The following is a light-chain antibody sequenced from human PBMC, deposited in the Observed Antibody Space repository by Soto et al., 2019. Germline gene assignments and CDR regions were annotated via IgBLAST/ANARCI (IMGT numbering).Light chain of an antibody. CDR2: GAT. J-gene: IGKJ5*01. Sequence: DVQMTQSPSTLSASVGDRVTITCRASQNIVNWLAWYQQKPGKAPKILIYGATILERGVPSRFSGSGSGTEFTLTITYLQPSDFPTYYCQQYHTFSRTFGQGTRLEIK. V-gene: IGKV1-5*01. CDR3: QQYHTFSRT. CDR1: QNIVNW.